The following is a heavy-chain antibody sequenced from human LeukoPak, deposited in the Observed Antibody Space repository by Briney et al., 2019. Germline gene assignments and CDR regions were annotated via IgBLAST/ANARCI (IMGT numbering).Heavy chain of an antibody. CDR1: GFTFRSYE. V-gene: IGHV3-48*03. D-gene: IGHD3-10*02. CDR2: ISSSGSTI. CDR3: AELGVTMIGGV. J-gene: IGHJ6*04. Sequence: GGSLRLSCATSGFTFRSYEMNWVRQARGKGLEWVSYISSSGSTIYYADSVKGRFTISRDNAKNSLYLQMNSLRAEDTAVYYCAELGVTMIGGVWGKGTTVTISS.